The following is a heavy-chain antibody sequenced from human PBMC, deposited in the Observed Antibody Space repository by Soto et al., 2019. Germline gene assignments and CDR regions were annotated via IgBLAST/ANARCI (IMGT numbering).Heavy chain of an antibody. D-gene: IGHD3-22*01. CDR3: AKSLTQYYYDSSGYYFIFDY. J-gene: IGHJ4*02. Sequence: GGSLRLSCAASGFTFSSYAMSWVRQAPGKGLEWVSAISGSGGSTYYADYVKGRFNISRDNSKNTLYLQMNSLRAEDTAVYYFAKSLTQYYYDSSGYYFIFDYWGQGTLVTVSS. V-gene: IGHV3-23*01. CDR1: GFTFSSYA. CDR2: ISGSGGST.